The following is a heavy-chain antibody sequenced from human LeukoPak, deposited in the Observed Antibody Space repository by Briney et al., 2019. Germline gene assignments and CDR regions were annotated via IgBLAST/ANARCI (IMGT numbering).Heavy chain of an antibody. D-gene: IGHD3-22*01. V-gene: IGHV1-69*05. CDR3: ARASYCYDSSGYYFNWFDP. Sequence: SVKVSCXASGGTFSSYAISWVRQAPGQGLEWMGGIIPIFGTANYAQKFQGRVTITTDESTSTAYMELSSLRSEDTAVYYCARASYCYDSSGYYFNWFDPWGQGTLVTVSS. CDR1: GGTFSSYA. J-gene: IGHJ5*02. CDR2: IIPIFGTA.